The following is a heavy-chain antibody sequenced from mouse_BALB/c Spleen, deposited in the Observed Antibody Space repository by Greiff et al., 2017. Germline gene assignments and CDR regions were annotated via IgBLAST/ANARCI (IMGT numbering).Heavy chain of an antibody. CDR3: ASIRITTATDDLDY. V-gene: IGHV1S126*01. Sequence: VQLQQSGPQLVRPGASVKISCKASGYSFTSYWMHWVKQRPGQGLEWIGMIDPSDSETRLNQKFKDKATLTVDKSSSTAYMQLSSPTSEDSAVYYCASIRITTATDDLDYWGQGTTLTVSS. CDR2: IDPSDSET. J-gene: IGHJ2*01. D-gene: IGHD1-2*01. CDR1: GYSFTSYW.